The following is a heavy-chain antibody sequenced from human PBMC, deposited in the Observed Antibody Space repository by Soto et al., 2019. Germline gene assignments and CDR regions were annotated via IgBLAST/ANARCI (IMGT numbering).Heavy chain of an antibody. V-gene: IGHV3-11*06. CDR2: ISSSSSYT. J-gene: IGHJ3*02. CDR1: GFTFSDYY. CDR3: ARGSVVVVAAKNAFDI. D-gene: IGHD2-15*01. Sequence: VGSLRLSCAASGFTFSDYYMSWIRQAPGKGLEWVSYISSSSSYTNYADSVKGRFTISRDNAKNSLYLQMNSLRAEDTAVYYCARGSVVVVAAKNAFDIWGQGTMVTVSS.